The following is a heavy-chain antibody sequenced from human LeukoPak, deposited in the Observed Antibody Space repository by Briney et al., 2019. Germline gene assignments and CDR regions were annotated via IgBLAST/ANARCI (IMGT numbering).Heavy chain of an antibody. CDR3: ARWRIAAAGWDY. D-gene: IGHD6-13*01. CDR2: INPNSGGT. CDR1: GYTFTGYY. V-gene: IGHV1-2*06. Sequence: ASVKVSCKASGYTFTGYYMHWVRQAPGQGLEWMGRINPNSGGTNYAQKFQGRVTMTRDTSISTAYMELSRLRSDDTAVCYCARWRIAAAGWDYWGQGTLVTVSS. J-gene: IGHJ4*02.